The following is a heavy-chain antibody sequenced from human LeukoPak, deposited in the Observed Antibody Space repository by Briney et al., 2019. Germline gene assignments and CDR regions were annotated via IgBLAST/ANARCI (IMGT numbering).Heavy chain of an antibody. V-gene: IGHV3-21*01. D-gene: IGHD6-13*01. J-gene: IGHJ3*02. CDR3: AKSLGIAAAGTLAFDI. Sequence: GGSLRLSCAASGFTFISYNINWVRQAPGKGLEWVSSISSSSNYIYYADSVKGRFTISRDNAKNSLYLQMDSLRAEDTAVYYCAKSLGIAAAGTLAFDIWGQGTMVTVSS. CDR2: ISSSSNYI. CDR1: GFTFISYN.